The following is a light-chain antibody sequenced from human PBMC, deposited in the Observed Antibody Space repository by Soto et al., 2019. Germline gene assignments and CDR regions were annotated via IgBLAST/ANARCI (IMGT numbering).Light chain of an antibody. J-gene: IGKJ3*01. Sequence: EIVLTQSPGTLSLSPGERATLSCRASQSFSSSYLAWYQQKPGQAPRPLIYGASSRATGIPDRFSGSGSGTTFTLTISRLEPEDFSVYYFQQYGSSPFTFGPGTKVHIK. CDR2: GAS. V-gene: IGKV3-20*01. CDR1: QSFSSSY. CDR3: QQYGSSPFT.